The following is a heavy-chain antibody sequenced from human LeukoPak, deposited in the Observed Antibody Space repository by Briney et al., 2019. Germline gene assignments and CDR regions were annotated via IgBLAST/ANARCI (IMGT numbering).Heavy chain of an antibody. V-gene: IGHV3-23*01. J-gene: IGHJ4*02. CDR1: GFTFSSYA. Sequence: GGSLRLSCAASGFTFSSYAMSWVRQAPGKGLEWVSAISGSGGSTYYADSVKGRFTISRDNSKSTLYLQMNSLRAEDTAVYYCAKELLWFGELSSGPYWGQGTLVTVSS. CDR3: AKELLWFGELSSGPY. D-gene: IGHD3-10*01. CDR2: ISGSGGST.